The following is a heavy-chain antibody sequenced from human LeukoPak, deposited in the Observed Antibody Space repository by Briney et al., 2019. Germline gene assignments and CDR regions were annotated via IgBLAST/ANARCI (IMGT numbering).Heavy chain of an antibody. D-gene: IGHD5-18*01. CDR3: AKGFGPNMVTSKYYYMDI. CDR2: ISGDGDRT. J-gene: IGHJ6*03. CDR1: GFTFDSYA. Sequence: GGSLRLSCAASGFTFDSYAMHWVRQAPGKGLEWVSLISGDGDRTYYADSVKGRFTISRDNGKNSLFLQMNSLRTEDAALYYCAKGFGPNMVTSKYYYMDIWGKGTTVTVSS. V-gene: IGHV3-43*02.